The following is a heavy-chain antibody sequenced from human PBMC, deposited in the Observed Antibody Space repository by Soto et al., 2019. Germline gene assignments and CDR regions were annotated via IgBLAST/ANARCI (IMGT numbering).Heavy chain of an antibody. CDR1: GFSLSTSGMC. D-gene: IGHD6-6*01. J-gene: IGHJ6*02. Sequence: SGPTLVNPTQTLTLTCTFSGFSLSTSGMCVSWIRQPPGKALEWLALIDWDDDKYYSTSLKTRLTISKDTSKNQVVLTMTNMDPVETATYYCARLKRPDYYYYGMDVWGQGTTVTVSS. V-gene: IGHV2-70*01. CDR2: IDWDDDK. CDR3: ARLKRPDYYYYGMDV.